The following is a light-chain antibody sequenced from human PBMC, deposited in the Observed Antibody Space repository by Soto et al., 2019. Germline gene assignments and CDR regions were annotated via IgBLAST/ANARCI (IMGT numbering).Light chain of an antibody. V-gene: IGKV3-20*01. J-gene: IGKJ5*01. CDR3: QQYGSSPPRIT. Sequence: EIVLTQSPDTLAVSPGEVATLSCWASQSVTSNLAWYQQKRGQAPRLLIYAASTRATGVPARFSGSGSGTDFTLTISRLEPEDFAVYYCQQYGSSPPRITFGQGTRLEIK. CDR1: QSVTSN. CDR2: AAS.